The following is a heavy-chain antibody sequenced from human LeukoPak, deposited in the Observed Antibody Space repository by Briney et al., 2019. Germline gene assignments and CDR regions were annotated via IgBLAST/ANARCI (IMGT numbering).Heavy chain of an antibody. CDR3: ATGRSIRYFDY. Sequence: SETLSLTCTVSGVSIFSYYWNWIRQPPGQGLEWIGYIHYSGTTNYNPSLKSRVSISIDTSKSQFSLKLTSATAADTTIYYCATGRSIRYFDYWGQGILLSVSS. CDR1: GVSIFSYY. D-gene: IGHD4-17*01. CDR2: IHYSGTT. J-gene: IGHJ4*02. V-gene: IGHV4-59*08.